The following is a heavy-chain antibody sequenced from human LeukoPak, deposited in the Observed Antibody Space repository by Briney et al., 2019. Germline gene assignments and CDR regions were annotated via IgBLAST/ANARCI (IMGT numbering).Heavy chain of an antibody. D-gene: IGHD5-18*01. V-gene: IGHV4-34*01. J-gene: IGHJ4*02. CDR3: ARGVDTAMVDPPFDY. CDR2: INHSGST. Sequence: SETLSLTCAVYGGSFSGYYWSWIRLPPGKGLEWIGEINHSGSTNYNPSLKSRVTISVDTSKNQFSLKLSSVTAADTAVYYCARGVDTAMVDPPFDYWGQGTLVTVSS. CDR1: GGSFSGYY.